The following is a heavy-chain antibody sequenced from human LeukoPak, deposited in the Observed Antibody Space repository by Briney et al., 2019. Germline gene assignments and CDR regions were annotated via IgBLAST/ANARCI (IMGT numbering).Heavy chain of an antibody. D-gene: IGHD6-13*01. V-gene: IGHV1-2*04. CDR3: ARGGNQIAAADGYFDY. Sequence: ASVKVSCKASGYTFTSYGISWVRQAPGQGLEWMGWINPNSGGTNYAQKFQGWVTMTRDTSISTAYMELSRLRSDDTAVYYCARGGNQIAAADGYFDYWGQGTLVTVSS. CDR2: INPNSGGT. CDR1: GYTFTSYG. J-gene: IGHJ4*02.